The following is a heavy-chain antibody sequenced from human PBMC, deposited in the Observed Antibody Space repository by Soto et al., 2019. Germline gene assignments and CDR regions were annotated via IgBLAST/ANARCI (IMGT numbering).Heavy chain of an antibody. Sequence: QVQLQESGPGLVKPSETLSLTCTVSGGSISSYYWSWIRQPAGEGLEWIGRIYTSGSTNYNPSLKSRVTMSVDTSKNQFSLKLSSVTAADTAVYYCAGAGYCSGGSCYMGYYYGMDVWGQGTTVTVSS. J-gene: IGHJ6*02. V-gene: IGHV4-4*07. D-gene: IGHD2-15*01. CDR1: GGSISSYY. CDR2: IYTSGST. CDR3: AGAGYCSGGSCYMGYYYGMDV.